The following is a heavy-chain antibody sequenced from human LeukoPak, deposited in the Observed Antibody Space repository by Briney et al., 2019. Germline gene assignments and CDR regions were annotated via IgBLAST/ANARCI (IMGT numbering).Heavy chain of an antibody. CDR3: ARGVYIAAAQYAY. V-gene: IGHV4-59*01. Sequence: SETLSLTCTVSGGSISSYYWSWIRQPPGKGLEWIGYIYYSGATNYNPSLKSRVTISVDTSKNQFSLKLSSVTAADTAVYYCARGVYIAAAQYAYWGQGTLVTVSS. CDR2: IYYSGAT. J-gene: IGHJ4*02. CDR1: GGSISSYY. D-gene: IGHD6-13*01.